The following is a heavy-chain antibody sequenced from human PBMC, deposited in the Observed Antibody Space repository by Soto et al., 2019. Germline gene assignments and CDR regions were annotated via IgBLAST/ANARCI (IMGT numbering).Heavy chain of an antibody. V-gene: IGHV4-59*01. CDR3: ASSATTTQQFDY. D-gene: IGHD5-12*01. CDR1: GGSISSYY. CDR2: IYYSGST. Sequence: SETLSLTCTVSGGSISSYYWSWIRQPPGKGLEWIGYIYYSGSTNYNPSLKSRVTISVDTSKNQFSLKLSSVTAADTAVYYCASSATTTQQFDYWGQGTLVTVSS. J-gene: IGHJ4*02.